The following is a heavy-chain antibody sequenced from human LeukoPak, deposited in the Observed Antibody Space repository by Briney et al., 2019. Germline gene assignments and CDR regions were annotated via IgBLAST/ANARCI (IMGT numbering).Heavy chain of an antibody. J-gene: IGHJ6*02. V-gene: IGHV1-8*01. CDR2: MNPNSGNT. Sequence: ASVKVSCKASGYTFTSYDINWVRQAAGQGLERMGWMNPNSGNTGYAQKFQGRVTMTRNTSISTAYMELSSLRSEDTAVYYCATKNRITIFGVVIMDGMDVWGQGTTVTVSS. CDR1: GYTFTSYD. CDR3: ATKNRITIFGVVIMDGMDV. D-gene: IGHD3-3*01.